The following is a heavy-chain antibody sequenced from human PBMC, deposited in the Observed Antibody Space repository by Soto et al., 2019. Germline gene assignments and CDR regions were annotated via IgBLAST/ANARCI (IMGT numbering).Heavy chain of an antibody. Sequence: SETLSLTCTVSGGSISSYYWSWIRQPPGKGLEWIGYIYYSGSTNYNPSLKSRVTISVDTSKNQFSLKLSSVTAADTAVYYCATTITIFGVDLDRFDPWGQGTLVNVSS. V-gene: IGHV4-59*08. D-gene: IGHD3-3*01. CDR2: IYYSGST. J-gene: IGHJ5*02. CDR1: GGSISSYY. CDR3: ATTITIFGVDLDRFDP.